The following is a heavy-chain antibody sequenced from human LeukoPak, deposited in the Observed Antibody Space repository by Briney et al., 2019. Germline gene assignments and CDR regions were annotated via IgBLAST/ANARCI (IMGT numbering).Heavy chain of an antibody. V-gene: IGHV6-1*01. D-gene: IGHD6-19*01. Sequence: SQTLSLTCAISGDSFSSNSAAWNWIRQSPSRGLEWLGRTYYRSKWYNDYAVSVKSRITINPDTSKNQFSLQLNSVTPEDTAVYYCARVGAGAVAGTYGMDVWGQGTTVTVSS. CDR2: TYYRSKWYN. CDR3: ARVGAGAVAGTYGMDV. J-gene: IGHJ6*02. CDR1: GDSFSSNSAA.